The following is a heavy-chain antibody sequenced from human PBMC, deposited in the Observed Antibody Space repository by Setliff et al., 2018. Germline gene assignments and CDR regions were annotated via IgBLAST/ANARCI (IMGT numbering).Heavy chain of an antibody. CDR2: INTGNANT. Sequence: ASVKVSCKASGYTFTNYAIHWVRQAPGQRLEWMGWINTGNANTKYSQKFQGRVTITRDASASTAYMELRSLRSEDTAVYYCARRVHIAVLNLDYFEYWGQGTLVTVSS. V-gene: IGHV1-3*04. D-gene: IGHD6-19*01. J-gene: IGHJ4*02. CDR3: ARRVHIAVLNLDYFEY. CDR1: GYTFTNYA.